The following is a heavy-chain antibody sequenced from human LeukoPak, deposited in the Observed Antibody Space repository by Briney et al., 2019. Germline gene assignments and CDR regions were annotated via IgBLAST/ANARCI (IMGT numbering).Heavy chain of an antibody. D-gene: IGHD3-10*01. Sequence: SETLFLTCAVYGGSFSGYYWSWIRQPPGKGLEWIGEINHGGSTNYNPSLKSRVTISVDTSKNQFSLKLSSVTAADTAVYYCARGNAVWYYYGSGSYSLNDYWGQGTLVTVSS. CDR2: INHGGST. CDR1: GGSFSGYY. CDR3: ARGNAVWYYYGSGSYSLNDY. J-gene: IGHJ4*02. V-gene: IGHV4-34*01.